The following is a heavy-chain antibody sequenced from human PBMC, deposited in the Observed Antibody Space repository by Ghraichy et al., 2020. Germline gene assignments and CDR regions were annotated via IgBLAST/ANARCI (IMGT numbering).Heavy chain of an antibody. CDR1: GFTFSDHY. D-gene: IGHD6-13*01. CDR2: ISPTSAYT. CDR3: ARDESIAAATPDY. J-gene: IGHJ4*02. Sequence: GESLNISCAASGFTFSDHYMSWIRQAPGKGLEWVSYISPTSAYTNYGDSVKGRFTISRDNAKNSLYLQMNSLRAEDTAVYYCARDESIAAATPDYWGQGTLVTVSS. V-gene: IGHV3-11*06.